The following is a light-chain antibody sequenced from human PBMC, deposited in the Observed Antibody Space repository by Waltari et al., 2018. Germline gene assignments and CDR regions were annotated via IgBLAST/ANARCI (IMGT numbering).Light chain of an antibody. CDR3: QLADSTVTYV. J-gene: IGLJ1*01. V-gene: IGLV3-25*03. Sequence: SHELTQPPSVSVSPGQTATITCSGETLSKQYVYWYQHKPGQAPVLLIYKDTERPSGIPDRFSGSSSGTSVTLIISGVQAEDEADYYCQLADSTVTYVFGPGTKVIVL. CDR1: TLSKQY. CDR2: KDT.